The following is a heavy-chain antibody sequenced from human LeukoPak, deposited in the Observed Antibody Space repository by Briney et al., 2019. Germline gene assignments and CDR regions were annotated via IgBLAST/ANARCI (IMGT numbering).Heavy chain of an antibody. CDR3: ARADYGDYLGPFDY. CDR2: INPNSGGT. CDR1: GYTFTGYY. D-gene: IGHD4-17*01. V-gene: IGHV1-2*02. Sequence: GASVKVSCKASGYTFTGYYMRWVRQAPGQGLEWMGWINPNSGGTNYAQKFQGRVTMTRDTSISTAYMELSRLRSDDTAVYYCARADYGDYLGPFDYWGQGTLVTVSS. J-gene: IGHJ4*02.